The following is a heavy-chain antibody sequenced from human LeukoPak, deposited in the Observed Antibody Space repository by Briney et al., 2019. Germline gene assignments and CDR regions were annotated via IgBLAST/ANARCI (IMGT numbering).Heavy chain of an antibody. CDR3: ARDSKRPYYYYGMDV. V-gene: IGHV3-48*03. CDR1: GFTFRSYE. D-gene: IGHD6-6*01. Sequence: GALSLSCAASGFTFRSYEMNWVRQAPGKGMEWVSYISSSGSSIYYADSVKGLFTISRDNAKNSLYLQMNSLRAEDTAVYYCARDSKRPYYYYGMDVWGQGTTVTVSS. J-gene: IGHJ6*02. CDR2: ISSSGSSI.